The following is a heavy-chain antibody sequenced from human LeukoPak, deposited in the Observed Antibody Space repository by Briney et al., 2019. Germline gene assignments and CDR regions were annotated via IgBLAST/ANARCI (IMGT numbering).Heavy chain of an antibody. Sequence: GGSLRLSCAASGFTFSSYSMNWVRQAPGKGLEWVSYISSSSSTIYYADSVKGRFTISRDNAKNSLYLQMNSLRAEDTAVYYCASHYGDYGGATASPVDYWGQGTLVTVSS. CDR3: ASHYGDYGGATASPVDY. CDR1: GFTFSSYS. V-gene: IGHV3-48*01. J-gene: IGHJ4*02. D-gene: IGHD4-17*01. CDR2: ISSSSSTI.